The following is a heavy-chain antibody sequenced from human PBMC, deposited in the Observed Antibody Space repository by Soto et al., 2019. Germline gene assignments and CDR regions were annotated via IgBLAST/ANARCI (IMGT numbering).Heavy chain of an antibody. J-gene: IGHJ4*02. CDR1: GYSFAGYW. Sequence: PGESLKISCKGSGYSFAGYWITWVRQKPGKGLEWMGRIDPSDSQTYYSPSFRGHVTISVTKSITTVFLQLSSLRASDTTIYYCARQIYDSDTGPNFEYYFDSWGQGTPVTVSS. CDR3: ARQIYDSDTGPNFEYYFDS. V-gene: IGHV5-10-1*01. CDR2: IDPSDSQT. D-gene: IGHD3-22*01.